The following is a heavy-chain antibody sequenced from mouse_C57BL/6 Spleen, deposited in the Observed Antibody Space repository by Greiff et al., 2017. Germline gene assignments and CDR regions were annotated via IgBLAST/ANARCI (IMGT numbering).Heavy chain of an antibody. CDR1: GYTFTSYW. V-gene: IGHV1-52*01. Sequence: QVHVKQPGAELVRPGSSVKLSCKASGYTFTSYWMHWVKQRPIQGLEWIGNIDPSDSETHYNQKFKDKATLTVDKSSSTAYMQLSSLTSEDSAVYYCAREERNYAMDYWGQGTSVTVSS. J-gene: IGHJ4*01. CDR3: AREERNYAMDY. CDR2: IDPSDSET.